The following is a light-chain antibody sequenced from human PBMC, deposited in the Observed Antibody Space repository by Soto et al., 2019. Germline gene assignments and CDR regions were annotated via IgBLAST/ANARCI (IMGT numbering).Light chain of an antibody. CDR2: DAS. Sequence: DIQMTQSPSTLSASVGDSVSITCRASQSIRSWLAWYQQKPGKAPKLLISDASRLESGVPSRFSGSGSGTDFTLTNSSLQPDDFATYYCQQYNTYSQWTFGQGTKVDIK. CDR3: QQYNTYSQWT. J-gene: IGKJ1*01. V-gene: IGKV1-5*01. CDR1: QSIRSW.